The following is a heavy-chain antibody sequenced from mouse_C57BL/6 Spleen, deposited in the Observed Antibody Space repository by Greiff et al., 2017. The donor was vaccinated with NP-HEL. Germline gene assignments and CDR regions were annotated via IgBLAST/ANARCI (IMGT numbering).Heavy chain of an antibody. V-gene: IGHV1-64*01. Sequence: QVQLQQPGAELVKPGASVKLSCKASGYTFTSYWMHWVKQRPGQGLEWIGLIPPNSGSTNYNEKFKSKATLTVDKSSSTAYMQLSSLTSEDSAVYYCARERSQARYYFDYWGQGTTLTVSS. CDR2: IPPNSGST. CDR1: GYTFTSYW. D-gene: IGHD3-2*02. CDR3: ARERSQARYYFDY. J-gene: IGHJ2*01.